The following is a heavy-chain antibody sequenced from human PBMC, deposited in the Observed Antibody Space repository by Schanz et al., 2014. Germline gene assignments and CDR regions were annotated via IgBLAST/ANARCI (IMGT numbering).Heavy chain of an antibody. CDR2: IITNTGNP. V-gene: IGHV7-4-1*02. CDR1: GYIFTSYA. D-gene: IGHD5-12*01. CDR3: ARDGWGYSGYGLNYFDY. J-gene: IGHJ4*02. Sequence: QMQLVQSGSELKKPGASVKVSCKASGYIFTSYAMNWVRQAPGQGLEWMGWIITNTGNPTYAQGFTGRFVFSLDTSVSTAYLQISSLKAEDTAVYYCARDGWGYSGYGLNYFDYGGQGTLVTVSS.